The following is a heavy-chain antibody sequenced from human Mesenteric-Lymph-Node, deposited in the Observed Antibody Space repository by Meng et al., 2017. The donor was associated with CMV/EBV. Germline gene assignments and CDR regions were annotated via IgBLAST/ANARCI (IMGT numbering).Heavy chain of an antibody. D-gene: IGHD5-12*01. CDR3: ARRRGYQTSYYYYYGMDV. V-gene: IGHV3-23*01. CDR2: ISGSGADT. J-gene: IGHJ6*01. Sequence: GESLKISCVASGFTFNNNAMGWARQAPGKGLEWVSSISGSGADTYYADSAKGRFTISRDNSKNTVYLHMKSLRAEDTAVYHCARRRGYQTSYYYYYGMDVWGQGTTVTVSS. CDR1: GFTFNNNA.